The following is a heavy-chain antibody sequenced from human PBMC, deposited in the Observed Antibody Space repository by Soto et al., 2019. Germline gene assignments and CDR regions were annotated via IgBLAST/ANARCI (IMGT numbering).Heavy chain of an antibody. V-gene: IGHV4-34*01. D-gene: IGHD6-13*01. CDR3: AGLCTSSLIAADRPFDY. J-gene: IGHJ4*02. Sequence: SETLSLTCAVYGGSFSGYYWSWIRQPPGKGLEWIGEINHSGSTNYNPSLKSRVTISVDTSKNQFSLKLSSVTAADTAVYYCAGLCTSSLIAADRPFDYWGQGTLVTVS. CDR1: GGSFSGYY. CDR2: INHSGST.